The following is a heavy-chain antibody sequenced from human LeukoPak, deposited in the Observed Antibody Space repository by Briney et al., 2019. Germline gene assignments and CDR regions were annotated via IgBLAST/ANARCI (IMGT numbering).Heavy chain of an antibody. CDR2: ISGSGGST. J-gene: IGHJ4*02. CDR1: GFTFSSYA. Sequence: GGSLRLSCAASGFTFSSYAMSWVRQAPGKGLEWVSAISGSGGSTYYTDSVKGRFTISRDNSKNTLYLQMNSLRAEDTAVYYCAKDNDYDSSGYTYWGQGTLVTVSS. CDR3: AKDNDYDSSGYTY. D-gene: IGHD3-22*01. V-gene: IGHV3-23*01.